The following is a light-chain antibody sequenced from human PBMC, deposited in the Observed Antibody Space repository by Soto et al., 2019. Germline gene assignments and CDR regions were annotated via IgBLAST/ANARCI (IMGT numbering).Light chain of an antibody. J-gene: IGLJ2*01. V-gene: IGLV1-47*01. Sequence: QAVVTQPPSASGTPGQRVTVSCSGSRYNIGSNFVYWYQQLPGTAPKLLIYSNNQRPSGVPDRFSGSKSDTSASLAISGLRSEDEADYYCVSYDDSLSGPVFGGGTKLTVL. CDR2: SNN. CDR3: VSYDDSLSGPV. CDR1: RYNIGSNF.